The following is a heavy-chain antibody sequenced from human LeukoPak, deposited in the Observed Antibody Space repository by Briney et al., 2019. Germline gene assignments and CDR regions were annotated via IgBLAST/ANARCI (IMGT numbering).Heavy chain of an antibody. CDR2: INHSGST. CDR3: ARGATGFDY. CDR1: GFTFSNYW. V-gene: IGHV4-34*01. Sequence: GSLRLSCAASGFTFSNYWMTWVRQAPGKGLEWIGEINHSGSTNYNPSLKSRVTISVDTSKNQFSLKLSSVTAADTAVYYCARGATGFDYWGQGTLVTVSS. J-gene: IGHJ4*02.